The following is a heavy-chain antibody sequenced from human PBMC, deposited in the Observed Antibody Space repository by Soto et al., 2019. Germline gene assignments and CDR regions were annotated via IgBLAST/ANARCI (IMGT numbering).Heavy chain of an antibody. Sequence: QVQLVESGGGVVQPGRSLRLFCAASGFTFSSYGMHWVRQAPGKGLEWVAVIWYDGSNKYYADSVKGRFTISRDNSKNTLYLQMNSLRAEDTAVYYCERSYYYDSSGYYRSFFQHWGQGTLVTVSS. CDR2: IWYDGSNK. CDR1: GFTFSSYG. V-gene: IGHV3-33*01. J-gene: IGHJ1*01. D-gene: IGHD3-22*01. CDR3: ERSYYYDSSGYYRSFFQH.